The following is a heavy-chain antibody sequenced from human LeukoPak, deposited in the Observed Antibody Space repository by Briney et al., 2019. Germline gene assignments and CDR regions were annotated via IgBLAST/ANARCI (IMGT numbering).Heavy chain of an antibody. CDR1: GGSISSYY. D-gene: IGHD3-22*01. Sequence: PSETLSLTCTVSGGSISSYYWSWIRQPPGKGLEWIGYIYYSGSTNYNPSLKSRVTISVDTSKNQFSLKLSSVTAADTAVYYRARDSLLYYYDSSGYISHAFDIWGQGTMVTVSS. CDR2: IYYSGST. CDR3: ARDSLLYYYDSSGYISHAFDI. J-gene: IGHJ3*02. V-gene: IGHV4-59*01.